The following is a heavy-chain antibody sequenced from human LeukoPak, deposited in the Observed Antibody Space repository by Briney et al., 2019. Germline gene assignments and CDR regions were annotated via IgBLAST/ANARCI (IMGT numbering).Heavy chain of an antibody. D-gene: IGHD3-22*01. CDR1: GGSISSYY. Sequence: NTSETLSLTCTVSGGSISSYYWSWIRQPPGKGLEWIGYIYYSGSTNYNPSLKSRVTISVDTSKNQFSLKLSSVTAADTAVFYCASLTTADAFDIWGQGTMVTVSS. CDR3: ASLTTADAFDI. J-gene: IGHJ3*02. CDR2: IYYSGST. V-gene: IGHV4-59*01.